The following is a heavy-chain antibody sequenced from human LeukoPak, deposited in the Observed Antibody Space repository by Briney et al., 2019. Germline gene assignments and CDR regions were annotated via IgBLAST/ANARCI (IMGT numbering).Heavy chain of an antibody. CDR1: GGTFISYA. J-gene: IGHJ6*02. CDR3: ARGVQGGGRLNGMDV. V-gene: IGHV1-69*04. D-gene: IGHD2-15*01. Sequence: SVTVSFKASGGTFISYAISWVRQAPGQGLEWMGRIIPIFGIANYAQKFQGRVTITADKSTSTAYMELSSLRSEDTAVYYCARGVQGGGRLNGMDVWGQGTTVTVSS. CDR2: IIPIFGIA.